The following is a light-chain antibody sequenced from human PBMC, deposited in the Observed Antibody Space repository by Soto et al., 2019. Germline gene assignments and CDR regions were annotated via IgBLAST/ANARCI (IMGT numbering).Light chain of an antibody. CDR1: TSNIGNNY. Sequence: QSVLTQPPSVSAAPGQKVTISCSGSTSNIGNNYVSWYQHLPGTAPKLLIYENNKRPSGIPDRFSGSKSGTSATLAITGLQTGDEADYYCGTWDSSPSASWLFGGGTQRTVL. J-gene: IGLJ3*02. CDR2: ENN. CDR3: GTWDSSPSASWL. V-gene: IGLV1-51*02.